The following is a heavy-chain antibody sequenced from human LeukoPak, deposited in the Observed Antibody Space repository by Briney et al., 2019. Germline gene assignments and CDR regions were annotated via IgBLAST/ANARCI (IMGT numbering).Heavy chain of an antibody. V-gene: IGHV4-59*01. CDR3: ARDDYRGVTNFDP. Sequence: PSETLSLTCTVSGGSISPYFWSWMRQTPGKGLEWIGYMSYTGSTNYNPALKSRVTISVDTSKNQFSLQLTSVTAADTAVYYCARDDYRGVTNFDPWGQGTLVTVSS. D-gene: IGHD3-10*01. CDR2: MSYTGST. CDR1: GGSISPYF. J-gene: IGHJ5*02.